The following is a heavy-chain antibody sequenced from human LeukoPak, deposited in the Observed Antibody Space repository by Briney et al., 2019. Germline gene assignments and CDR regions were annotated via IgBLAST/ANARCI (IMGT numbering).Heavy chain of an antibody. CDR3: ARERLGDDAFDI. D-gene: IGHD3-10*01. Sequence: GGSLRLSCAASGFTFSSYNMNWVRQAPGKGLEWVSSISSSSSYIYYADSVKGRFTISRDNAKNSLYLQMNSLRAEDTAVYYCARERLGDDAFDIWGQGTMVTVSS. J-gene: IGHJ3*02. CDR2: ISSSSSYI. V-gene: IGHV3-21*01. CDR1: GFTFSSYN.